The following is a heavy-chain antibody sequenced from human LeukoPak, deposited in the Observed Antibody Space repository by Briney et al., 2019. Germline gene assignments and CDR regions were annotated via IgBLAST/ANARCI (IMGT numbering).Heavy chain of an antibody. CDR1: GFTVGNNY. J-gene: IGHJ4*02. CDR3: ARDPPAVSINTYA. V-gene: IGHV3-66*01. D-gene: IGHD2-8*01. CDR2: IFSHGET. Sequence: GGSLRLSCAAPGFTVGNNYMNWVRQAPGKGLEWVSLIFSHGETSYADSVKGRFTISRDNSKNTLYLQVNGLRVEDTAVYYCARDPPAVSINTYAWGQGTLVTVSS.